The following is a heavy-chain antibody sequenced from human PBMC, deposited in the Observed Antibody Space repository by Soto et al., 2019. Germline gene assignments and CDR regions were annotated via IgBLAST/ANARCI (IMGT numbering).Heavy chain of an antibody. D-gene: IGHD3-10*02. CDR3: ARDGVGVTTFWGFLDY. Sequence: QVQMVESGGGVVQPGGSLRLSCAVSESIFRGYGMHWVRQAPGKGLEWVAIIRFDGSNIHYADYVMGRFTISRDNSKNMLYLEMNNLRVEDTAVYYCARDGVGVTTFWGFLDYWGQGTLVNVSA. CDR1: ESIFRGYG. J-gene: IGHJ4*02. V-gene: IGHV3-33*01. CDR2: IRFDGSNI.